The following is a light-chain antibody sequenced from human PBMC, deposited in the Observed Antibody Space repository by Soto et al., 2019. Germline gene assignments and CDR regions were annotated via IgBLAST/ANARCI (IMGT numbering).Light chain of an antibody. CDR3: GAWDNSLTGGV. Sequence: QSVLTQPPSVSAAPGQEVTISCSGSASNIGNNYVSWYQQLPGTAPKLLIYENYERPSGIPDRFSGSKSGTSATLGITGLQTGDEADYYCGAWDNSLTGGVFGGGTKVTVL. CDR2: ENY. V-gene: IGLV1-51*02. CDR1: ASNIGNNY. J-gene: IGLJ2*01.